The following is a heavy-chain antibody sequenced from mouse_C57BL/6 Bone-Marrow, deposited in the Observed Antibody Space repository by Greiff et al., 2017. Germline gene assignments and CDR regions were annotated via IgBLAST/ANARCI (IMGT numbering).Heavy chain of an antibody. CDR2: IDPGNGDT. Sequence: VQLQQPGAELVRPGASVKLSCTASGFTFTDDYMHWVKQRPEQGLEWIGWIDPGNGDTDYASKFQGKATITADTSSNTAYMQLSSLTSEDSAVYYCTPFDYWGQGTTLTVSS. J-gene: IGHJ2*01. CDR3: TPFDY. CDR1: GFTFTDDY. V-gene: IGHV14-4*01.